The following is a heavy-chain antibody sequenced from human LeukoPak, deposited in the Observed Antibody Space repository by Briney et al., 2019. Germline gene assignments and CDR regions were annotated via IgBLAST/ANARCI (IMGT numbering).Heavy chain of an antibody. D-gene: IGHD3-16*02. J-gene: IGHJ4*02. V-gene: IGHV3-30*18. CDR1: GFTFSSYG. CDR2: ISYDGSNK. Sequence: GGSLRLSCAASGFTFSSYGMHWVRQAPGKGLEWVAVISYDGSNKYYADSVKGRFTISRDNSKNTLYLQMNSLRAEDTAVYYCAKGPYDYVWGSYRYIVDYGGQGTLVTVSS. CDR3: AKGPYDYVWGSYRYIVDY.